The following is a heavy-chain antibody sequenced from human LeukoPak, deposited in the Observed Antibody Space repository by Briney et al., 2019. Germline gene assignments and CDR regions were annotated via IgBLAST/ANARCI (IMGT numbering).Heavy chain of an antibody. CDR1: GLTFSSYV. CDR3: AKGAPRYYYGMDV. J-gene: IGHJ6*02. V-gene: IGHV3-23*01. Sequence: GGSLRLSCVASGLTFSSYVMTWVRQAPGKGLEWVSVISGNSGNTYYVDSVKGRFTISRDNSKNTLYLQMNSLRAEDTAVYYCAKGAPRYYYGMDVWGQGTTVTVSS. CDR2: ISGNSGNT.